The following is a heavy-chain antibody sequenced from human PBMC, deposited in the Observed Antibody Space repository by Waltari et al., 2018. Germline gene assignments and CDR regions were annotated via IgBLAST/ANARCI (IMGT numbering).Heavy chain of an antibody. CDR1: GFTFSSYG. D-gene: IGHD6-13*01. V-gene: IGHV3-30*02. CDR2: IRYDGSNK. CDR3: AKSGWQQLDDY. J-gene: IGHJ4*02. Sequence: QVQLVESGGGVVQPGGSLRLSCAASGFTFSSYGMHWVRQAPGKGLEWVAFIRYDGSNKYYADSVKGRFTISRDNSKNTLYLQMNSLRAEDTAVYYCAKSGWQQLDDYWGQGTLVTVSS.